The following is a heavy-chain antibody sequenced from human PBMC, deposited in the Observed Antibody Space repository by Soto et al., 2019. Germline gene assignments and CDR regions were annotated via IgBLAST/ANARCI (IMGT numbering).Heavy chain of an antibody. CDR2: IYHSGST. J-gene: IGHJ6*02. CDR1: GFTFATYTM. D-gene: IGHD2-8*02. CDR3: ARDWTGPPTDYGMDV. V-gene: IGHV4-4*02. Sequence: VQMLESGGGLVQPGGSLRLSCAVSGFTFATYTMSWVRQAPGKGLEWIGEIYHSGSTNYNPSLKSRVTISVDKSKNQFSLKLSSVTAADTAVYYCARDWTGPPTDYGMDVWGQGTTVTVSS.